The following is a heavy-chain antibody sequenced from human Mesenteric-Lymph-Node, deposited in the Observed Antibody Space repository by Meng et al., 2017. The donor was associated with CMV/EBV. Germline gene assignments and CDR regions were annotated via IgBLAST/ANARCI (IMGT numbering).Heavy chain of an antibody. CDR3: ARFAAPTFQTNWFDP. J-gene: IGHJ5*02. CDR1: GYDFAGYW. Sequence: GESLKISCKGSGYDFAGYWIGWVRQMPGKGLEWMGITYSGDSRAFYSPSFQGQVTISVDKSITTAYLQWSSLKASDTAMYYCARFAAPTFQTNWFDPWGQGTLVTVSS. V-gene: IGHV5-51*01. CDR2: TYSGDSRA. D-gene: IGHD3-16*01.